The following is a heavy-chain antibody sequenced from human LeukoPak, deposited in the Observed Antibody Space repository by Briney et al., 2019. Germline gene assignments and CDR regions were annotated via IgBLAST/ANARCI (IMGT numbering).Heavy chain of an antibody. CDR3: ARDRYDRSGYYDS. J-gene: IGHJ4*02. CDR2: ISSSSSYI. Sequence: GSLDTSFAASGFTLSSYSMNWVRQAPGTGLEWVSSISSSSSYIHYTDSVKGRFTISRDNTKKSLYLQMNSLRAEDTAVYYCARDRYDRSGYYDSWGQGALVTVSS. D-gene: IGHD3-22*01. V-gene: IGHV3-21*01. CDR1: GFTLSSYS.